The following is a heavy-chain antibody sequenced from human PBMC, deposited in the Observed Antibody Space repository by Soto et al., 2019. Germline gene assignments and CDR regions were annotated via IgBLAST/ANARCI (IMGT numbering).Heavy chain of an antibody. Sequence: GGSLRLSCAASGFTFSSYAMSWVRQAPGKGLEWVSGISGNGGRTYYADSVKGRFTISRDNSKNTLYLQMNSLTAEDTAVFYCAKDLRLGELSLYGIDYWGQGTLVTVSS. J-gene: IGHJ4*02. D-gene: IGHD3-16*02. CDR2: ISGNGGRT. V-gene: IGHV3-23*01. CDR3: AKDLRLGELSLYGIDY. CDR1: GFTFSSYA.